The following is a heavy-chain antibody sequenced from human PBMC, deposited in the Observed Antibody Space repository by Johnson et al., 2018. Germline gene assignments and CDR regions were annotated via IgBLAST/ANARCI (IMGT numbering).Heavy chain of an antibody. CDR2: IRWNSGSI. V-gene: IGHV3-9*01. CDR3: AKARGHTTGAFDI. Sequence: VQLVESGGGLVQPGRSXRLSCAASGFTFDDYAMHWVRQAPGKGMEWVSGIRWNSGSIGYADSVKGRFNIPRGNAKNSLQLQMNRLRAEDTALYYCAKARGHTTGAFDIWGQGRMVTVSS. D-gene: IGHD1-26*01. J-gene: IGHJ3*02. CDR1: GFTFDDYA.